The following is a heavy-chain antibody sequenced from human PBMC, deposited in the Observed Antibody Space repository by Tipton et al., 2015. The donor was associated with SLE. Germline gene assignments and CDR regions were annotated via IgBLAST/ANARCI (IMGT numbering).Heavy chain of an antibody. Sequence: TLSLTCAVSGYSISSGYYWGWIRQPPGKGLEWIGSIYHSGSTYYNPSLKSRVTISVDKSKNQFSLKLSSVTAADTAVYYCARAELYGDFDYWGQGTLVTVSS. J-gene: IGHJ4*02. CDR3: ARAELYGDFDY. CDR2: IYHSGST. D-gene: IGHD4-17*01. CDR1: GYSISSGYY. V-gene: IGHV4-38-2*01.